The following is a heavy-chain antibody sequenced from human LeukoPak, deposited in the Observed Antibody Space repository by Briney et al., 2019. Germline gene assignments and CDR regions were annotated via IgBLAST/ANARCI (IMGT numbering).Heavy chain of an antibody. CDR2: IYYSGST. Sequence: SQTLSLTCTVSGGSISSGGYYWTWIRQHPGKGLEWSGYIYYSGSTYYNPSLTSRVTISVDTSKNQFSLKLSSVTAADTAVYYCTRSRYCSSTSCYGMDVWGQGTTVTVSS. V-gene: IGHV4-31*03. CDR3: TRSRYCSSTSCYGMDV. J-gene: IGHJ6*02. D-gene: IGHD2-2*01. CDR1: GGSISSGGYY.